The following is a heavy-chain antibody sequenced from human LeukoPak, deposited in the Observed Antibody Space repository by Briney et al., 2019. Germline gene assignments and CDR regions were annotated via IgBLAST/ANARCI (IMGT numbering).Heavy chain of an antibody. CDR1: GFTFSSYG. CDR3: AKDFVGRLDY. CDR2: IWYDGSNK. D-gene: IGHD1-26*01. V-gene: IGHV3-33*06. J-gene: IGHJ4*02. Sequence: GGSLRLSCAASGFTFSSYGMHWVRQAPGKGLEWVAVIWYDGSNKYYADSVKGRFTISRGNSKNTLYLQMNSLRAEDTAVYYCAKDFVGRLDYWGQGTLVTVSS.